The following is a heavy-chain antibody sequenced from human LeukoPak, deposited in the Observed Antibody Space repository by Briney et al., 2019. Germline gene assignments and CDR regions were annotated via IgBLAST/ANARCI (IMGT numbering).Heavy chain of an antibody. Sequence: PGEPLKISCKGSGYRFTSYWSAWLGQMHGKGLDWMGIIYPGDSDTRYSPSFQGQVTISADKSISTAYLQWSSLKASDTAMYYCARLGSSWIYYYYYGMDVWGKGTTVTVSS. J-gene: IGHJ6*04. CDR2: IYPGDSDT. CDR3: ARLGSSWIYYYYYGMDV. D-gene: IGHD6-13*01. V-gene: IGHV5-51*01. CDR1: GYRFTSYW.